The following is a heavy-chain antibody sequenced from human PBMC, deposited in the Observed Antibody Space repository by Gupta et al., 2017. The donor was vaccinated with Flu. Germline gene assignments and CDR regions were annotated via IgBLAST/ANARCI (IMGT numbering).Heavy chain of an antibody. D-gene: IGHD1-26*01. CDR3: ARARGIVGGSYDAFDI. J-gene: IGHJ3*02. CDR2: IDNDGSGI. V-gene: IGHV3-74*01. CDR1: GFTFSNYR. Sequence: EVQLVESGGAVVQPGGSLRLSCEVSGFTFSNYRMHWVRQAPGKGLVWVSRIDNDGSGISYADSVKGRFSISRDNAKNTLYLQLNNLSAEETAVYYCARARGIVGGSYDAFDIWGQGTMGTVSS.